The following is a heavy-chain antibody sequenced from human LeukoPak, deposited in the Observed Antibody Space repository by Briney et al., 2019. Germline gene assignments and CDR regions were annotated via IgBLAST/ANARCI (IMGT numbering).Heavy chain of an antibody. D-gene: IGHD5-24*01. V-gene: IGHV4-59*01. J-gene: IGHJ4*02. CDR3: ARDWDGYMD. CDR2: IYYSGST. CDR1: GGSISSYY. Sequence: SETLSLTCTVSGGSISSYYWSWIRQPPGKGLEWIGYIYYSGSTNYNPSLKSRVTISVDTSKNQFSLKLSSVTAADTAVYYYARDWDGYMDWGQGTLVTVSS.